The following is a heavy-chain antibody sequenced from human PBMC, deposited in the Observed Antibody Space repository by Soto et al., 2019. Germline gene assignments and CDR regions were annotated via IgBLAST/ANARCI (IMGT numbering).Heavy chain of an antibody. Sequence: QVQLVESGGGVVQPGRSLRLSCAASGFTFSSYAMHWVRQAPGKGLEWVAGISYDGSNKYYADSVKGRFTISRDNSKNTLYLQMNSLRAEDTAVYYCARDSYDSSGYYLDYWGQGTLVTVSS. V-gene: IGHV3-30-3*01. CDR2: ISYDGSNK. CDR3: ARDSYDSSGYYLDY. D-gene: IGHD3-22*01. CDR1: GFTFSSYA. J-gene: IGHJ4*02.